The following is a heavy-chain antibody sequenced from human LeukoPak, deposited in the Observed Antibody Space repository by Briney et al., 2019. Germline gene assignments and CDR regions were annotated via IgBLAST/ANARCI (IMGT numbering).Heavy chain of an antibody. CDR3: ARGRGGYSYGYALNY. CDR1: GGSFSGYY. J-gene: IGHJ4*02. CDR2: INHSGST. D-gene: IGHD5-18*01. Sequence: SETLSLTCAVYGGSFSGYYWSWIRQPPGKGLEWIGEINHSGSTNYNPSLKSRVTISVDTSKNQFSLKLSSVTAADTAVYYCARGRGGYSYGYALNYWGQGTLVTVSS. V-gene: IGHV4-34*01.